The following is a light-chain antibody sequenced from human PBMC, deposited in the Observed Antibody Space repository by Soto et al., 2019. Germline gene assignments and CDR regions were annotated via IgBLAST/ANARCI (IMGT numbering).Light chain of an antibody. CDR1: SRDVGAYDY. V-gene: IGLV2-14*03. CDR3: CSYADGSIYF. Sequence: QSVLTQPASVSGSPGQPSTISCTGTSRDVGAYDYVSWYLQYPDKAPQLLIYYVDHRPSGVSSRFSGSKSGNTASLTISGLQAEDEGDYYCCSYADGSIYFFGTGTKVTVL. J-gene: IGLJ1*01. CDR2: YVD.